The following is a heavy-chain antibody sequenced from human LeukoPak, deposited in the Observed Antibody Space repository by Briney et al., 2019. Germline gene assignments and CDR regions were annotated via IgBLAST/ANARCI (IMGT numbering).Heavy chain of an antibody. V-gene: IGHV3-30*18. CDR3: AKDGIVVSYFDY. J-gene: IGHJ4*02. CDR2: ISYDGSNK. D-gene: IGHD3-22*01. CDR1: GFTFSGYG. Sequence: PGGSLRLSCAASGFTFSGYGMHWVRQAPGKGLEWVAIISYDGSNKYYADSVKGRFTISRDNSKNTLYLQMNSLRAEDTAMYYCAKDGIVVSYFDYWGQGTLVTVSS.